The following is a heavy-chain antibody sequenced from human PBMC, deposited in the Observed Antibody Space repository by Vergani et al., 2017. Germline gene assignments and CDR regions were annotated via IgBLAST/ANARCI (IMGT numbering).Heavy chain of an antibody. CDR2: IKQDGSEK. CDR3: AREFS. CDR1: GFTFSTYW. V-gene: IGHV3-7*03. Sequence: EVQLVESGGGLVQPGGSLRLSCVATGFTFSTYWMSWVRQAPGKGLEWVAAIKQDGSEKSYVDTVKGRFTISRDNAKSSLHLQMNSLRVEDTAMYYCAREFSWGRGVLVTVSS. J-gene: IGHJ4*02.